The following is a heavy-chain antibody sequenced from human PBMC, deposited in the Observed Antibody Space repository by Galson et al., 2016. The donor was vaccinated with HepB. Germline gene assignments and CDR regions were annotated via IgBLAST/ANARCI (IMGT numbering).Heavy chain of an antibody. J-gene: IGHJ4*02. V-gene: IGHV3-53*01. CDR3: ARDDQRRGRRIDY. CDR2: IYTGTAT. CDR1: GFIVHHNY. Sequence: SLRLSCAASGFIVHHNYMHWVRQAPGRGLEWVSVIYTGTATFYADSVKGRITISRDNSKNTVYPQMDSLRVEDTATYWCARDDQRRGRRIDYWGQGVLVTVSS.